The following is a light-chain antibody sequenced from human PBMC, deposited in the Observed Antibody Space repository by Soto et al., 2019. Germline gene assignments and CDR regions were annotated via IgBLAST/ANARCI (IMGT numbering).Light chain of an antibody. J-gene: IGKJ1*01. V-gene: IGKV3-20*01. Sequence: ENVLTQSPGTLSLSPGERATLSCRASQSVSNTYLAWYQQKPGQAPRLLMYDISSRATGISDRFSGSGSGTEFTLTISSLQSEDFAVYYCQQYNNWPPWTFGQGTKVDIK. CDR1: QSVSNTY. CDR3: QQYNNWPPWT. CDR2: DIS.